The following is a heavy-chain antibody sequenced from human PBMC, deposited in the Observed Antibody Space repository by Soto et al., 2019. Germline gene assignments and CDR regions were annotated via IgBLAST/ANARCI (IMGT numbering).Heavy chain of an antibody. D-gene: IGHD6-6*01. CDR3: AKDLSSSPRDYSYYYGMDV. Sequence: SGGSLRLSCAASGFTFSTYALTWVRQAAGKGLEWVSVINSGGSTNFADSVKGRFTVSRDNSKNTLYLQMNSLRAEDTATYYCAKDLSSSPRDYSYYYGMDVWGQGTTVTVSS. CDR1: GFTFSTYA. V-gene: IGHV3-23*01. J-gene: IGHJ6*02. CDR2: INSGGST.